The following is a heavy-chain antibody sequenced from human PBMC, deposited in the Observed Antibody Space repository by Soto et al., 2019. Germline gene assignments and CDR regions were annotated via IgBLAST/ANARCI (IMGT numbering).Heavy chain of an antibody. D-gene: IGHD2-2*01. J-gene: IGHJ6*02. V-gene: IGHV1-69*01. CDR3: ARSQGSSTSLEIYYYYYYGMDV. CDR1: GGTFSSYC. CDR2: TIPISGTA. Sequence: QVQLVQSGAEVKKPGSSVKVSCKASGGTFSSYCISWVRQAPGQGLEWMGGTIPISGTANYAQKFQGRVTITAEESTSTAYMELSSLRSEDTGVYYCARSQGSSTSLEIYYYYYYGMDVWGQGTTVTVSS.